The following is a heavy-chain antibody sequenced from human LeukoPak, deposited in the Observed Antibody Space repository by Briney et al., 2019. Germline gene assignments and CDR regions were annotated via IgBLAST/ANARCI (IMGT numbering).Heavy chain of an antibody. CDR1: GDSVSGISFY. V-gene: IGHV4-61*01. CDR3: ARYYDRSGYWSTPHFDY. Sequence: SETLSLTCTVSGDSVSGISFYWSWIRQPPGKGLQYIGYIQYSGSTNYNPSLKSRVTISVDTSKNQFSLKLSSVTAADTAVYYCARYYDRSGYWSTPHFDYWGQGTRVTVSS. J-gene: IGHJ4*02. D-gene: IGHD3-22*01. CDR2: IQYSGST.